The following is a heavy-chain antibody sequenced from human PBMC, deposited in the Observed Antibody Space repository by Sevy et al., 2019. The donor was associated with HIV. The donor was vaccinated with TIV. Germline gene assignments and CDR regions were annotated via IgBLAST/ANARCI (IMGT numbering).Heavy chain of an antibody. V-gene: IGHV3-33*01. CDR3: ARDLEFYDYGAYGPSFMPDY. J-gene: IGHJ4*02. CDR1: GFTFSSYG. D-gene: IGHD3-16*01. CDR2: IWFDGSNT. Sequence: GGSLRLSCAASGFTFSSYGMHWVRQAPGKGLEWVAVIWFDGSNTYYADSVKGRFTISRDIAENTPHLQMNSLRAEDMAVYYCARDLEFYDYGAYGPSFMPDYWGQGTLVTVSS.